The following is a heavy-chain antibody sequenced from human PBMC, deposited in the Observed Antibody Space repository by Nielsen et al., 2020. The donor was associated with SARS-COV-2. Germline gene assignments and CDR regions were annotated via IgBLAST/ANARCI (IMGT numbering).Heavy chain of an antibody. Sequence: GRSLTLSCAASGFTFSSYGMHWVRQAPGKGLEWVAVIWYDGSNKYYADSVKGRFTISRDNSKNTLYLQMNSLRAEDTAVYYCARDNWNYDALDVWGKGTTVTVSS. CDR1: GFTFSSYG. J-gene: IGHJ6*04. CDR2: IWYDGSNK. CDR3: ARDNWNYDALDV. D-gene: IGHD1-7*01. V-gene: IGHV3-33*01.